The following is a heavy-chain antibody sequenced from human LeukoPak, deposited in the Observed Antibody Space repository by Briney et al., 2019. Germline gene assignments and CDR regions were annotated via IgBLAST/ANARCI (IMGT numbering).Heavy chain of an antibody. V-gene: IGHV3-30*04. Sequence: GRSLRLSCAASGFTFSNYATHWVRQAPGKGLEWVAVISYDGSNKYYADSVKGRFTISRDNSKNTLYLQMSSLRAEDTAVYYCAKTGATNHFDYWGQGTLVTVSS. D-gene: IGHD1-26*01. CDR1: GFTFSNYA. CDR2: ISYDGSNK. CDR3: AKTGATNHFDY. J-gene: IGHJ4*02.